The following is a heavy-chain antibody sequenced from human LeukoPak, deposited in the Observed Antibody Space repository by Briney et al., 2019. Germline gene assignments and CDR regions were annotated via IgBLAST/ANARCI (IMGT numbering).Heavy chain of an antibody. CDR2: ISYDGSNK. CDR3: AREARRTVVAALDY. Sequence: GRSLRLSCAASEFIFSSYAMHWVRQAPGKGLEWVAVISYDGSNKYYADSVKGRFTISRDNAKNSLYLQMNSLRAEDTAVYYCAREARRTVVAALDYWGQGTLVTVSS. D-gene: IGHD2-15*01. V-gene: IGHV3-30-3*01. J-gene: IGHJ4*02. CDR1: EFIFSSYA.